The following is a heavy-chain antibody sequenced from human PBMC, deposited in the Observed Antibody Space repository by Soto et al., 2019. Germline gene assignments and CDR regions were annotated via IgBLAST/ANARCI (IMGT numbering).Heavy chain of an antibody. CDR2: IDPSDSYT. V-gene: IGHV5-10-1*01. CDR3: ARRPRGDCSSTRCYNTPNYYYYYGMDV. J-gene: IGHJ6*02. D-gene: IGHD2-2*02. Sequence: GESLKISCKSSGYSFTTYWIGWVRQMPGKGLEWMGRIDPSDSYTNYSPSFQGHVTISADKSISTAYLQWSSLKASDTAMYYCARRPRGDCSSTRCYNTPNYYYYYGMDVWGQGXTVTVYS. CDR1: GYSFTTYW.